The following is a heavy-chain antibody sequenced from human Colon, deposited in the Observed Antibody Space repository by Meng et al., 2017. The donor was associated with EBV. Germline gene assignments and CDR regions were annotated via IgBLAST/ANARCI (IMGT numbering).Heavy chain of an antibody. CDR3: ARAMRYQLLRFFDY. V-gene: IGHV4-4*02. CDR2: IYHGGSP. J-gene: IGHJ4*02. D-gene: IGHD2-2*01. Sequence: QVQPQESGQELVAPLGTPAPTCAVSGASVRSVTWWTWVRQPPGKGLEWIGEIYHGGSPNYNPSLESRVTISVDKSKNQFSLDLTSVTAADTAVYFCARAMRYQLLRFFDYWGQGILVTVSS. CDR1: GASVRSVTW.